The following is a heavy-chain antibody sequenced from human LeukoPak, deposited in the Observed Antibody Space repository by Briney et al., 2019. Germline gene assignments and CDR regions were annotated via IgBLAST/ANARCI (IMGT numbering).Heavy chain of an antibody. Sequence: SETLSLTCTVSGYSISSGYYWSWIRQPPGKGLDWIGYIYYSGSTNYNPSLKSRVTISVDTSKNQFSLKLSSVTAADTAVYYCARRRERDAFDIWGQGTMVTVSS. V-gene: IGHV4-59*08. D-gene: IGHD1-1*01. CDR2: IYYSGST. CDR3: ARRRERDAFDI. CDR1: GYSISSGYY. J-gene: IGHJ3*02.